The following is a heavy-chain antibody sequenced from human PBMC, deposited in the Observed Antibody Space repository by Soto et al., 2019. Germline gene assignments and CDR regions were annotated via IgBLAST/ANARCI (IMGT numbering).Heavy chain of an antibody. CDR1: GFTFSSYG. CDR2: IWYDGSNK. Sequence: GGSLRLSCAASGFTFSSYGMHWVRQAPGKGLEWVAVIWYDGSNKYYADSVKGRFTISRDNSKNTLYLQMNSLRAEDTAVYYCARDPNTLITMIVGWGYYFDYWGQGTLVTVSS. D-gene: IGHD3-22*01. CDR3: ARDPNTLITMIVGWGYYFDY. V-gene: IGHV3-33*01. J-gene: IGHJ4*02.